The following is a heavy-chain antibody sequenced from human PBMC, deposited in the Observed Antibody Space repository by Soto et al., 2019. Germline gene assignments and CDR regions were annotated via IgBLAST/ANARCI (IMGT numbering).Heavy chain of an antibody. V-gene: IGHV4-59*01. CDR2: TYYSGST. Sequence: QVQLQESGPGLVKPSETLSLTCTVSGGSISSYYWSWIRQPPGKGLEWIGYTYYSGSTNYNPSLKSRVTISVDTSKNQFSLKLSSVTAADTAVYYWARDTVDYVWGSYRSHGMDVWGQGTTVTVSS. CDR1: GGSISSYY. CDR3: ARDTVDYVWGSYRSHGMDV. J-gene: IGHJ6*02. D-gene: IGHD3-16*02.